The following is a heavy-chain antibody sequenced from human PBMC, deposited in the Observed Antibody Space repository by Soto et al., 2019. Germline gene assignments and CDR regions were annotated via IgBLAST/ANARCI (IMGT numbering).Heavy chain of an antibody. D-gene: IGHD2-21*01. CDR1: GFTFSSYA. V-gene: IGHV3-23*01. J-gene: IGHJ2*01. CDR2: ISDSGGRT. Sequence: GGSLRLSCAASGFTFSSYAMSWVRLAPGKGFEWVSGISDSGGRTSYADSVKGRLTVSRDNSKNTLHLQINGLRAEDTAVYFCAKHSCGGECNAGYLDLWGRGTLVTVSS. CDR3: AKHSCGGECNAGYLDL.